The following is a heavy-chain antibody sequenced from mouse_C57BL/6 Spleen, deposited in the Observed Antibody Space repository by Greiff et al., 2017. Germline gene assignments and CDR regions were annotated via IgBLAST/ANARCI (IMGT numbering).Heavy chain of an antibody. Sequence: QVQLQQPGAELVKPGASVKLSCKASGYTFTSYWMQWVKQRPGQGLEWIGEIDPSDSYTNYNQKFKGKATLTVDTSSSTAYMQLSSLTSEDSAVYYCARWGAGDYGSSQAWFAYWGQGTLVTVSA. CDR1: GYTFTSYW. D-gene: IGHD1-1*01. CDR3: ARWGAGDYGSSQAWFAY. CDR2: IDPSDSYT. J-gene: IGHJ3*01. V-gene: IGHV1-50*01.